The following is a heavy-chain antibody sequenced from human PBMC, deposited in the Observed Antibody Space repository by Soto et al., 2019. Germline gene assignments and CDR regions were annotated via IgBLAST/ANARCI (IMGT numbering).Heavy chain of an antibody. Sequence: GGSLRLSCAASGFTFSSYAMSWVRQAPGKGLEWVSAIIGSGGSTYYADSVKGRFTISRDNSKNTLYLQMNSLRAEDTAVYYCASDREDYGSGSYLDYWGQGTLVTVSS. V-gene: IGHV3-23*01. D-gene: IGHD3-10*01. CDR1: GFTFSSYA. CDR3: ASDREDYGSGSYLDY. CDR2: IIGSGGST. J-gene: IGHJ4*02.